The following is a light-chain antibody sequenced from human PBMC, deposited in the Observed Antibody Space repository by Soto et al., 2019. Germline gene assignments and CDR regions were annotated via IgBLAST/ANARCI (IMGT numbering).Light chain of an antibody. Sequence: QSVLSQPASVYGSPGQSITISCTGSRIDVGGYQYVSWYQQHPGKAPRLILHEVNKRPSGVSDRFSGSKSGNTASLTISGLQAEDEAHYYCGSYTSSSTLFGTGTKLTVL. J-gene: IGLJ1*01. V-gene: IGLV2-14*01. CDR2: EVN. CDR1: RIDVGGYQY. CDR3: GSYTSSSTL.